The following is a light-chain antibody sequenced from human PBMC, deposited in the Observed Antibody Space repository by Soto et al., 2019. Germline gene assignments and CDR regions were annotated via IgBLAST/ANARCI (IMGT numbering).Light chain of an antibody. CDR1: QSVSGN. CDR3: QQRSSWPPTIT. CDR2: GAS. Sequence: EIVLKQSPATLSLSPGERATLSSSASQSVSGNLAWYQQRPGQAPRLLMYGASTRATGIPARFSGSGSGTDFTLTISSLEPEDFAVYYCQQRSSWPPTITFGQGTRLEIK. V-gene: IGKV3-11*01. J-gene: IGKJ5*01.